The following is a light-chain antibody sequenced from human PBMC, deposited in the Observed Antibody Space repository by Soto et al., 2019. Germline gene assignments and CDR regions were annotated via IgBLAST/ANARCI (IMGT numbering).Light chain of an antibody. Sequence: QSALTQPASVSGTPGQSITISCTGTSNDVGGYNYVSRYQQHSGKAHKFMIYDVSNRPSGVSNRFSGSKSGNTASLTISGLQAEDEADYYCSSYTTSNTRQIVFGTGTQLTVL. V-gene: IGLV2-14*01. J-gene: IGLJ1*01. CDR1: SNDVGGYNY. CDR2: DVS. CDR3: SSYTTSNTRQIV.